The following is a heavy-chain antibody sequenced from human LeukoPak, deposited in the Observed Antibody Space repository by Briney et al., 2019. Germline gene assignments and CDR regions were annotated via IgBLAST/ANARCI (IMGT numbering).Heavy chain of an antibody. Sequence: GGSLRFSCAASGFTFSTYSMNWVRQAPGKGLEWVSSISSSSSYIYYADSVKGRFTIFRDNAKNSLYLQMNSLRAEDTAVYYCARERSEEFDCWGQGTLVTVSS. CDR2: ISSSSSYI. J-gene: IGHJ4*02. CDR3: ARERSEEFDC. CDR1: GFTFSTYS. V-gene: IGHV3-21*01. D-gene: IGHD1-14*01.